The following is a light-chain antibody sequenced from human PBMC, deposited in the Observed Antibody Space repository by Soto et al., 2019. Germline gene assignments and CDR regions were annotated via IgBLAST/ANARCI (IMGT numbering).Light chain of an antibody. CDR2: SND. CDR1: SSNIGSNS. V-gene: IGLV1-44*01. CDR3: AAWDDSLNGYV. Sequence: QSVLTQPPSASGTPGQRVTISCSGSSSNIGSNSVNWYQQLPGTAPKLLIYSNDRRPSGVPDRLTGSKSGTSASLAISGLQSEDEAEYYCAAWDDSLNGYVFGTGTKLTVL. J-gene: IGLJ1*01.